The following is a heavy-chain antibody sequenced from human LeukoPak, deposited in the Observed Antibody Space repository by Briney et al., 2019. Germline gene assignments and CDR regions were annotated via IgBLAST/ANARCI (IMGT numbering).Heavy chain of an antibody. D-gene: IGHD2-2*01. J-gene: IGHJ6*03. V-gene: IGHV1-46*01. Sequence: ASVKASCKASGYTFTSYYMHWVRQAPGQGLEWMGVINPGGSSTTCAQKFQGRVILTRDTSTSTVYMDLSRLRSDDTAVYYCAREGRFCSSTSCYYYYYYLDVWGKGTTVTVSS. CDR1: GYTFTSYY. CDR2: INPGGSST. CDR3: AREGRFCSSTSCYYYYYYLDV.